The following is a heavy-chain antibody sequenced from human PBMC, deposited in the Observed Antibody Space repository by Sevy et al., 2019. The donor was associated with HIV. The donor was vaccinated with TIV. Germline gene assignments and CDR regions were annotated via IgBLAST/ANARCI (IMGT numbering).Heavy chain of an antibody. V-gene: IGHV3-7*01. D-gene: IGHD1-1*01. CDR3: ALERLSSDVAEYFQN. CDR2: IKPDGSEI. J-gene: IGHJ1*01. CDR1: GFTFTDHW. Sequence: GGSLRLSCVASGFTFTDHWMAWLRQAPGKGLEWVANIKPDGSEIYYVASVKGRFTISRDNFQNSLFLQMNSLRPEDTAVYYCALERLSSDVAEYFQNWGQGTLVTVSS.